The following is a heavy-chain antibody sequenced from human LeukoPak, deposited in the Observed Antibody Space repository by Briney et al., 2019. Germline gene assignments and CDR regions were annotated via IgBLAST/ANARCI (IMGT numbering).Heavy chain of an antibody. V-gene: IGHV1-2*02. CDR2: INPHTGGT. CDR3: ARDRIAAAKMYNWFDP. D-gene: IGHD6-13*01. J-gene: IGHJ5*02. CDR1: VYTFIDYY. Sequence: GASVKVSCKASVYTFIDYYIHWVRQAPGQGLEWMGWINPHTGGTNSAQKFLGRVTMTRDTSISTAYMELSRLRSDDTAVYYCARDRIAAAKMYNWFDPWGQGTLVTVSS.